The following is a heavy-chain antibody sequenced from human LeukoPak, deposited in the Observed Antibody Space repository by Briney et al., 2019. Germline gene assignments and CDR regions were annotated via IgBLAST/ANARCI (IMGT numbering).Heavy chain of an antibody. J-gene: IGHJ4*02. CDR2: IKSKTDGGTT. CDR1: GFTFSNAW. D-gene: IGHD2-2*01. CDR3: TTGCSSTSCYPNYAPRDY. V-gene: IGHV3-15*01. Sequence: GGSLGLSCAASGFTFSNAWMSWVRQAPGKGLEWVGRIKSKTDGGTTDYAAPVKGRFTISRDDSKNTLYLQMNSLKTEDTAVYYCTTGCSSTSCYPNYAPRDYWGQGTLVTVSS.